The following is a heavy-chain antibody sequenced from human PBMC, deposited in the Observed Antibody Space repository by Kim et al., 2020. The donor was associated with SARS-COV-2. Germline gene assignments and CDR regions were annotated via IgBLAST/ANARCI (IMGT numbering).Heavy chain of an antibody. V-gene: IGHV3-72*01. CDR1: GFTFSDHH. D-gene: IGHD2-8*01. Sequence: GGSLRLSCVASGFTFSDHHMDWVRQAPGKGLECVARSKNRGSGYTAEYAASVKGRFTISRDESKNSLYLQMNILKTEDTAVYYCARDSMHYAFDIWGQGTMVTVSS. J-gene: IGHJ3*02. CDR3: ARDSMHYAFDI. CDR2: SKNRGSGYTA.